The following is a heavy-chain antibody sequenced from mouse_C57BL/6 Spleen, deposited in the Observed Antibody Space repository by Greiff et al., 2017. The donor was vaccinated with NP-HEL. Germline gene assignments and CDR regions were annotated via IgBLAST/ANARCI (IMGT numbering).Heavy chain of an antibody. CDR3: ARDSNYAGAPVMDY. J-gene: IGHJ4*01. CDR1: GFTFSDYY. Sequence: EVKLMESEGGLVQPGSSMKLSCTASGFTFSDYYMAWVRQVPEKGLEWVANINYDGSSTYYLDSLKSRFIISRDNAKNILYLQMSSLKSEDTATNYCARDSNYAGAPVMDYWGQGTSHTVSS. V-gene: IGHV5-16*01. CDR2: INYDGSST. D-gene: IGHD2-5*01.